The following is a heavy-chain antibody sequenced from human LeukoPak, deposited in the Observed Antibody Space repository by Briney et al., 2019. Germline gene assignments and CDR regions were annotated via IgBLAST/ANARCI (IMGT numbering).Heavy chain of an antibody. J-gene: IGHJ5*02. Sequence: PSETLSLTCTVSGYAISSGYYWGWIRQPPGKGLEWIGSIYHSGRTFYNPSLKSRVTISVDTSKNQFSLKLSSVTAADTAVYYCAGYCSGGSCYKFWFDPWGQGTLVTVSS. D-gene: IGHD2-15*01. V-gene: IGHV4-38-2*02. CDR1: GYAISSGYY. CDR2: IYHSGRT. CDR3: AGYCSGGSCYKFWFDP.